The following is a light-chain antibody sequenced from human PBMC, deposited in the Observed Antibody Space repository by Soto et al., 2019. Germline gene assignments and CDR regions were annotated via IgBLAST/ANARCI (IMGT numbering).Light chain of an antibody. CDR3: QQRSHWPT. V-gene: IGKV3-11*01. J-gene: IGKJ5*01. CDR2: DAS. Sequence: EILLTQSPATLSLSQWAIASLSCRASQTINTDLAWYQQKPGQAPRLLIFDASNRATCIPGRFSGSGSGTDFTLTISSLKPEDFAVYYCQQRSHWPTFGQGTRLKIK. CDR1: QTINTD.